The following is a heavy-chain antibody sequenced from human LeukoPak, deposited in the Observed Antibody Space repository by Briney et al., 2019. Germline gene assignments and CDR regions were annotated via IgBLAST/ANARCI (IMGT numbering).Heavy chain of an antibody. J-gene: IGHJ2*01. CDR2: INHSGST. D-gene: IGHD2-15*01. CDR3: ARVASGYCSGGSCYSFTRYWYFDL. Sequence: SETLSLTCAVYGGSFSGYYWSWIRQPPGKGLEWIGEINHSGSTNYNPSLKSRVTISVDTSKNQFSLKLSSVTAADTAVYYCARVASGYCSGGSCYSFTRYWYFDLWGRGTLVTVSS. CDR1: GGSFSGYY. V-gene: IGHV4-34*01.